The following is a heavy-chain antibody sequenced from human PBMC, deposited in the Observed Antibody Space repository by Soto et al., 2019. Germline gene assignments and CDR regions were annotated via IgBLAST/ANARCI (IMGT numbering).Heavy chain of an antibody. CDR1: GFTFSTYN. CDR2: ISSSSTYI. J-gene: IGHJ6*02. V-gene: IGHV3-21*01. D-gene: IGHD4-4*01. Sequence: GFTFSTYNMNWVRQAPGKGLEWVSSISSSSTYIYYAESVKGRFTISRDNAKNSLYLQMNSLRAEDTAVYYCARGKYSSPRGGLDVWGQGT. CDR3: ARGKYSSPRGGLDV.